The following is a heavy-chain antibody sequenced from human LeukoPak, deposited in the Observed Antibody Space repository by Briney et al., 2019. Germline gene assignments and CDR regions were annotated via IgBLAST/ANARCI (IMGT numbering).Heavy chain of an antibody. CDR3: ARLVGATTGATDY. CDR2: IWFDGSNE. Sequence: PGGSLRLSCTASGFNFSYYAMHWVRQAPGKGLAWVALIWFDGSNEYYDDSVKGRFTISRDNSKGSVFLQMNGLTVDDTGVYYCARLVGATTGATDYWGQGSLVSVS. V-gene: IGHV3-33*01. CDR1: GFNFSYYA. D-gene: IGHD1-26*01. J-gene: IGHJ4*02.